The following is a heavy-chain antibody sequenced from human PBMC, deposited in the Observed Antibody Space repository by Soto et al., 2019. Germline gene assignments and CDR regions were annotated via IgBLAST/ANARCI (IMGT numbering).Heavy chain of an antibody. CDR3: ARVIGYCSSTSCYIPPIFDY. D-gene: IGHD2-2*02. CDR1: GGSISSYY. Sequence: SETLSLTCTVSGGSISSYYWSWIRQPPGKGLEWIGYIYYSGSTNYNPSLKSRVTISVDTSKNQFSLKLSSVTAPDTAVYYCARVIGYCSSTSCYIPPIFDYWGQGTLVTVAS. V-gene: IGHV4-59*01. CDR2: IYYSGST. J-gene: IGHJ4*02.